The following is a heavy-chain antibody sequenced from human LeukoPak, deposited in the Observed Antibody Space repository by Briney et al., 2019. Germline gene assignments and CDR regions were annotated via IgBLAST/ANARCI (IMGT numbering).Heavy chain of an antibody. V-gene: IGHV4-34*01. Sequence: SETLSLTCAVYGGSFSGYYWSWIRQPPGKGLEWIGEINHSGSTNYNPSLKSRVTISGDTSKNQFSLKLSSVTAADTAVYYCARDYGGNSGFDYWGQGTLVTVSS. D-gene: IGHD4-23*01. CDR2: INHSGST. CDR3: ARDYGGNSGFDY. CDR1: GGSFSGYY. J-gene: IGHJ4*02.